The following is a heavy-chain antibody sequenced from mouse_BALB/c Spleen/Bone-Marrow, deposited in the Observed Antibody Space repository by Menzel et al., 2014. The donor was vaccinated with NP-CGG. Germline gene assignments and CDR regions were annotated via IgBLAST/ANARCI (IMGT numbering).Heavy chain of an antibody. CDR2: INPSTGYT. CDR3: ARKGNYVAMDY. Sequence: QAQLKESGAELAKPGASVKMSCKASGYTFTSYWMHWVKQRPGQGLEWIGYINPSTGYTEYNQKFKDKATLTADKSSSTAYMQLSSLTSEDSAVYYCARKGNYVAMDYWGQGTSVTVSS. V-gene: IGHV1-7*01. CDR1: GYTFTSYW. D-gene: IGHD2-1*01. J-gene: IGHJ4*01.